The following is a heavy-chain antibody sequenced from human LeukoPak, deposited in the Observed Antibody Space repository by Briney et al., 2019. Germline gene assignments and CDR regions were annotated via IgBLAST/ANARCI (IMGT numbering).Heavy chain of an antibody. D-gene: IGHD3-22*01. CDR3: ARDSEDITMIVVTTTGGWFDP. CDR2: IWYDGSNK. CDR1: GFTFSSYV. Sequence: PGGSLRLSCAASGFTFSSYVMHWVRQAPGKGLEWVAVIWYDGSNKYYADSVKGRFTISRDNSKNTLYLQMNSLRAEDTAVYYCARDSEDITMIVVTTTGGWFDPWGQGTLVTVPS. J-gene: IGHJ5*02. V-gene: IGHV3-33*01.